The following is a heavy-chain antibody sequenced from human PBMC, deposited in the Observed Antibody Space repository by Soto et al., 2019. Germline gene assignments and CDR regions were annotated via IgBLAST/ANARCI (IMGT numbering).Heavy chain of an antibody. CDR2: ISSNGGST. D-gene: IGHD1-26*01. CDR1: GFTFSSYA. V-gene: IGHV3-64*01. J-gene: IGHJ3*02. Sequence: QPGGSLRLSCAASGFTFSSYAMHWVRQAPGKGLEYVSAISSNGGSTYYANSVKGRFTISRDNSKNTLYLQMGSLRAEDMAVYYCASLVGATGAFDIWGQGTMVTVS. CDR3: ASLVGATGAFDI.